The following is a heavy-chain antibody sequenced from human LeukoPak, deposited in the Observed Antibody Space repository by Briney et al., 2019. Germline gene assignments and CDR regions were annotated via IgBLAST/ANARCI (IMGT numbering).Heavy chain of an antibody. CDR2: IIPIFGTA. D-gene: IGHD1-26*01. V-gene: IGHV1-69*05. CDR3: ARANTIVGAFFDY. J-gene: IGHJ4*02. CDR1: GGTFSSYA. Sequence: ASVKVSCKASGGTFSSYAISWVRQAPGQGLEWMGRIIPIFGTANYAQKFQGRVTIATDESTSTAYMELSSLRSEDTAVYYCARANTIVGAFFDYWGQGTLVTVSS.